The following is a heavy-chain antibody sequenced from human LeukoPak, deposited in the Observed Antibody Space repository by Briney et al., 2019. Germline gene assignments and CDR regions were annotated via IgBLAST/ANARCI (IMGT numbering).Heavy chain of an antibody. J-gene: IGHJ4*02. CDR1: GFTFSNYW. D-gene: IGHD4-23*01. Sequence: GGSLRLPCAASGFTFSNYWMSWVRQAPGKGLEWVANIKQDASEKYYVDSVKGRFTIFRDNAKNSLYLQMNSLRAEDTAVYYCARYDYGGNFDYWGQGTLVTVSS. CDR2: IKQDASEK. CDR3: ARYDYGGNFDY. V-gene: IGHV3-7*05.